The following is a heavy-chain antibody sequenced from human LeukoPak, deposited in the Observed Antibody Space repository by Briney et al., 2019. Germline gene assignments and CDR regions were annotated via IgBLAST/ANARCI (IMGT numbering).Heavy chain of an antibody. CDR2: ISGSGGST. Sequence: GGSLRLSCAASGFTFSTYAMSWVRQAPGKGLEWVSTISGSGGSTYYADSVKGRFPISRDNSKNTLYLQMNSLRAEATAVYYCAKVGELAYCGGDCYRGFDFWGQGTLVTVSS. D-gene: IGHD2-21*02. CDR3: AKVGELAYCGGDCYRGFDF. CDR1: GFTFSTYA. V-gene: IGHV3-23*01. J-gene: IGHJ4*02.